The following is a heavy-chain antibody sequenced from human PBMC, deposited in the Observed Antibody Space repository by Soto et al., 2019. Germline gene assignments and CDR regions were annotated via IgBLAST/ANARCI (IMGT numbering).Heavy chain of an antibody. D-gene: IGHD3-10*01. Sequence: GVLLRDSWGAAGGTCSSYSGNCVRQDPGKGLEWVSSISSGSSYIYYADSVKGRFTISRDNAKNSLYLQMNSLRAEDTAVYYCARSSGGSGKLWNYYGMDVWGQGTTVTVSS. CDR3: ARSSGGSGKLWNYYGMDV. CDR2: ISSGSSYI. J-gene: IGHJ6*02. V-gene: IGHV3-21*06. CDR1: GGTCSSYS.